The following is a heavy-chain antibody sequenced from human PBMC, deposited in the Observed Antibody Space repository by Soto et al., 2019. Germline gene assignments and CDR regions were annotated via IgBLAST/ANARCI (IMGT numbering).Heavy chain of an antibody. CDR2: IYYSGST. V-gene: IGHV4-39*01. CDR3: ARPGDYDFWSGENFFLRDAWSSTTSPSVSLFRSVPSETLSLTCTVSGGSISSGGYY. Sequence: PSETLSLTCTVSGGSISSSSYYWGWIRQPPGKGLEWIGSIYYSGSTYYNPSLKSRVTISVDTSKNQFSLKLSSVTAADTAVYYCARPGDYDFWSGENFFLRDAWSSTTSPSVSLFRSVPSETLSLTCTVSGGSISSGGYYW. J-gene: IGHJ4*01. D-gene: IGHD3-3*01. CDR1: GGSISSSSYY.